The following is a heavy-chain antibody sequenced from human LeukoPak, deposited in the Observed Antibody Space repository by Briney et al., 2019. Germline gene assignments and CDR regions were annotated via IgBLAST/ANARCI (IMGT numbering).Heavy chain of an antibody. V-gene: IGHV3-21*01. J-gene: IGHJ4*02. CDR1: GFTFSSHS. D-gene: IGHD6-6*01. CDR3: AREAASIAARNAAFDY. Sequence: GGSLRVSCAASGFTFSSHSLNWVRQAPGKGLEWVSSISSSSSYIYYADSVKGRFTISRDNAKNSLYLQMNSLRAEDTAVYYCAREAASIAARNAAFDYWGQGTLVTVSS. CDR2: ISSSSSYI.